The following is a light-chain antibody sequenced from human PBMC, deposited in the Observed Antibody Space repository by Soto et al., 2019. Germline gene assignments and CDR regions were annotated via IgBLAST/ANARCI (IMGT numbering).Light chain of an antibody. CDR1: RSVTGSTY. CDR3: QQYGSPPPVT. CDR2: AAS. J-gene: IGKJ5*01. Sequence: IVLTQSPDTLSLSPGERATLSCRASRSVTGSTYLAWYQQKPGQAPRLLIYAASSRATGIPDRCSGSGSGTDFTLTISRLEPEDFAVYYCQQYGSPPPVTFGQGTRLEIK. V-gene: IGKV3-20*01.